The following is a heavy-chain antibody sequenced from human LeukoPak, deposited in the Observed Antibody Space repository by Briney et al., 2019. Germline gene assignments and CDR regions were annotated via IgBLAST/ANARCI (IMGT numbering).Heavy chain of an antibody. D-gene: IGHD1-20*01. CDR2: IKQDGTEK. Sequence: GGSLRLSCAASGFTFNTYWMSWVRQAPGKGLEWVANIKQDGTEKYYVDSAKGRFIISRDNPENSLYLQMNSLRAEDTAVYYCARDLTGGDDYFDYWGQGTLVTVSS. V-gene: IGHV3-7*01. J-gene: IGHJ4*02. CDR3: ARDLTGGDDYFDY. CDR1: GFTFNTYW.